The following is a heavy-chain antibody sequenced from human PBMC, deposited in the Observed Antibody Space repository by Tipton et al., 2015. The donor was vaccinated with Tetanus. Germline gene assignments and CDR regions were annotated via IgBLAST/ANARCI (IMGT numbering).Heavy chain of an antibody. V-gene: IGHV4-30-2*01. Sequence: TLSLTCAVSYGSMTSGGYSWSWIRQPPGKGLEWIGDIYHSGTPYYNPSLKSRVTISVDTSENQFSLKLNSVTAADTAMYYCARLLVADAFDIWGRGTMVTVAS. CDR3: ARLLVADAFDI. CDR1: YGSMTSGGYS. D-gene: IGHD2-8*02. J-gene: IGHJ3*02. CDR2: IYHSGTP.